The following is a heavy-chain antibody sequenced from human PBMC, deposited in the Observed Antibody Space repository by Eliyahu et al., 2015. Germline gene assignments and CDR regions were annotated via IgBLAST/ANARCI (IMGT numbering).Heavy chain of an antibody. J-gene: IGHJ3*02. V-gene: IGHV3-9*01. D-gene: IGHD3-9*01. CDR3: AKGLGLRYFDWLLGDAFDI. Sequence: EVQLVESGGGLVQPGRSLXLSCAASGFTFDDYXXHWVRQAPGKGLGWVXGXSWNSGSIGYADSVKGRFTISRDNAKNSLYLQMNSLRAEDTALYYCAKGLGLRYFDWLLGDAFDIWGQGTMVTVSS. CDR2: XSWNSGSI. CDR1: GFTFDDYX.